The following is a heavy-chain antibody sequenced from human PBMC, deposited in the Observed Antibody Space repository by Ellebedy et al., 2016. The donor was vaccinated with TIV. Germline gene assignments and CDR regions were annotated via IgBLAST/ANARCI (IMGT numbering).Heavy chain of an antibody. CDR2: NTSTSDNK. CDR1: GFSFSTYG. J-gene: IGHJ4*02. V-gene: IGHV3-48*04. CDR3: ARGLFGSGRYSCDY. Sequence: GESLKISCAASGFSFSTYGMKSVRQAPGKGLEWHSYNTSTSDNKYYADSVKGRFTISRDNPKNSMSLQMDSLRAEDTGVYYCARGLFGSGRYSCDYWGQGTLVIVSS. D-gene: IGHD3-10*01.